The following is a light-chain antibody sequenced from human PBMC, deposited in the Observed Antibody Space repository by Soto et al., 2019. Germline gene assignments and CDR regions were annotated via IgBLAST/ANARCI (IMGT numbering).Light chain of an antibody. CDR1: QSVSSSY. J-gene: IGKJ5*01. CDR3: QQRSDRIT. V-gene: IGKV3D-20*02. CDR2: GAS. Sequence: EIVLTQSPATLSLSPGERATLSCRASQSVSSSYLAWYQQKPGQAPRLLIYGASYRATDIPDRFSGGGSGTDFTLTISSLEPEDFAVYYCQQRSDRITFGQGTRLEIK.